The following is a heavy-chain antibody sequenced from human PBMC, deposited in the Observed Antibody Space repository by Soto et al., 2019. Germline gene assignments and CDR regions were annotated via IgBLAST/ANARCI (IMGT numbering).Heavy chain of an antibody. J-gene: IGHJ6*02. V-gene: IGHV3-23*01. CDR1: GFTFGDHA. CDR2: ISVSGGIT. D-gene: IGHD3-10*01. CDR3: AKGLLIMVRKVIIPPQYYYGMDV. Sequence: GGSLSLSCAASGFTFGDHAMSWVRQAPGKGLEWVSVISVSGGITYYEDSVKGRFTISRDNAKNTLYLQMNSLRAEDTAVYYCAKGLLIMVRKVIIPPQYYYGMDVWGQGTTVTVSS.